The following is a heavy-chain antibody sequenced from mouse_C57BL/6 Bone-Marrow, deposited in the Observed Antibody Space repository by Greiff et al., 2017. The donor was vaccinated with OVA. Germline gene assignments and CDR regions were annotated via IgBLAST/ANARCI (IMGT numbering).Heavy chain of an antibody. D-gene: IGHD2-3*01. Sequence: VKLMESGPGLVQPSQSLSITCTVSGFSLTSYGVHWVRQSPGKGLEWLGVIWRGGSTDYNAAFMSRLSITKDNSKSQVFFKMNSLQADDTAIYYCAKPYDGYYSFAYWGQGTLVTVSA. CDR2: IWRGGST. CDR3: AKPYDGYYSFAY. V-gene: IGHV2-5*01. CDR1: GFSLTSYG. J-gene: IGHJ3*01.